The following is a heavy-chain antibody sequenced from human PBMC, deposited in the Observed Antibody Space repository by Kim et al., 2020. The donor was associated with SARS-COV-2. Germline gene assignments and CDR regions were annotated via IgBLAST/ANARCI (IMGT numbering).Heavy chain of an antibody. CDR1: GFTFDDYA. D-gene: IGHD6-13*01. V-gene: IGHV3-9*01. J-gene: IGHJ5*02. Sequence: GGSLRLSCAASGFTFDDYAMHWVRQAPGKGLEWVSGISWNSGSIGYAYSVKGRFTISRDNAKNSLYLQMNSLRAEDTALYYCAKGEAAAGTGWFDPWGQGTLVTVSS. CDR2: ISWNSGSI. CDR3: AKGEAAAGTGWFDP.